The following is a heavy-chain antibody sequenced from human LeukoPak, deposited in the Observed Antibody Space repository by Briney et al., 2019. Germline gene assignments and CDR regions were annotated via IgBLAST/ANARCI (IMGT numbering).Heavy chain of an antibody. CDR1: GFTFSSYE. CDR3: ARAPGSCGYGYYFDY. V-gene: IGHV3-66*01. Sequence: GGSLRLSCAASGFTFSSYEMNWVRQAPGKGLEWVSVIYSDGYTSYGDSVKGRFTFSRDISKNTLYLQMNSLRAEDTAMYYCARAPGSCGYGYYFDYWGQGTLVTVSS. CDR2: IYSDGYT. J-gene: IGHJ4*02. D-gene: IGHD3-16*01.